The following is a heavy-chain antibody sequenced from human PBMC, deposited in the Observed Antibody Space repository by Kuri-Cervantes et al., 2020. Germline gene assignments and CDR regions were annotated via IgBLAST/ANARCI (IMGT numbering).Heavy chain of an antibody. V-gene: IGHV4-61*02. D-gene: IGHD2-15*01. CDR1: GGSISSGSYY. CDR2: IYTSGST. J-gene: IGHJ5*02. CDR3: AREVGYCSGGSCSNWFDP. Sequence: SETLSLTCTVSGGSISSGSYYWSWIRQPAGKGLEWIGRIYTSGSTNYNPSLKSRVSISVDTSKNQFSLKLSSVTAADTAVYYCAREVGYCSGGSCSNWFDPWGQGTLVTVSS.